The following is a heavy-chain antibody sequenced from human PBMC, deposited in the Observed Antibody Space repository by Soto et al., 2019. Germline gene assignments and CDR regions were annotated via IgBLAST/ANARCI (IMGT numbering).Heavy chain of an antibody. D-gene: IGHD3-16*01. CDR3: ARDSRRLGVGDWFDP. CDR2: IYYSGST. V-gene: IGHV4-59*01. Sequence: QVQLQESGPGLVKPSETLSLTCTVSGGSISSYYWSWIRQPPGKGLEWIGYIYYSGSTNYNPSLKSRVTISVDTSKNQFSLKLSSVTAADTAVYYCARDSRRLGVGDWFDPWGQGTLVTVSS. J-gene: IGHJ5*02. CDR1: GGSISSYY.